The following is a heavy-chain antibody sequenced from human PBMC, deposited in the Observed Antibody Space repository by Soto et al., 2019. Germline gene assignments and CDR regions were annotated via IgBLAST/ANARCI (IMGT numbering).Heavy chain of an antibody. CDR2: IWYDGSNK. J-gene: IGHJ6*02. V-gene: IGHV3-33*01. CDR3: ARDDGVIVVVTPGMDV. Sequence: QVQLVESGGGVVQPGRSLRLSCAASGFTFSSYGMHWVRQAPGKGLEWVAVIWYDGSNKYYADSVKGRFTISRDNSKNTVYLQMNSLRAEDTAVYYCARDDGVIVVVTPGMDVWGQGTTVTVSS. D-gene: IGHD2-21*02. CDR1: GFTFSSYG.